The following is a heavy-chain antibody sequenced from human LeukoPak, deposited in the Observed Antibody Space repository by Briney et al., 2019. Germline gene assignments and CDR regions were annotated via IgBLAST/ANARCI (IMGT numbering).Heavy chain of an antibody. V-gene: IGHV3-48*04. D-gene: IGHD6-13*01. CDR1: GFTFSGYS. Sequence: GGSLRLSCAASGFTFSGYSMNWVRQAPGKGLEWVSYISSGSSTIFYADSVKGRFTISRDNAQSSLYLQMNSPRAEDTAVYYCATHPYAIAASGIPWGQGTLVTVSS. CDR3: ATHPYAIAASGIP. CDR2: ISSGSSTI. J-gene: IGHJ4*02.